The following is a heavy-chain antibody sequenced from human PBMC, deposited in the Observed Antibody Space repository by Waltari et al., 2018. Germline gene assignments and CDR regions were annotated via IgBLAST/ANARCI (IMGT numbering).Heavy chain of an antibody. CDR1: GYTFTGYY. Sequence: QVQLVQSGAEVKKPGASVKVSCKASGYTFTGYYMHWVRQAPGQGLEWMGWINPNRGGTTYAQKFQGRVTMTRDTSISTAYMELSRLRSDDTAVYYCARGPVGGSSTSVDYWGQGTLVTVSS. V-gene: IGHV1-2*02. CDR2: INPNRGGT. CDR3: ARGPVGGSSTSVDY. D-gene: IGHD2-2*01. J-gene: IGHJ4*02.